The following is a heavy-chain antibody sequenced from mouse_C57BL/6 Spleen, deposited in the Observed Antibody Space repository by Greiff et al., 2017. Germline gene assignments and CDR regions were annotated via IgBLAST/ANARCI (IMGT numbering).Heavy chain of an antibody. CDR1: GYTFTSYG. CDR2: IYTRSGNT. Sequence: QVQLQQSGAELARPGASVKLSCKASGYTFTSYGISWVKQRTGQGLEWIGEIYTRSGNTYYNEKFKGKATLTADKSSSTAYMELRSLTSEDSAVYFCARCDYDEGRDDYWGQGTTLTVSS. D-gene: IGHD2-4*01. CDR3: ARCDYDEGRDDY. J-gene: IGHJ2*01. V-gene: IGHV1-81*01.